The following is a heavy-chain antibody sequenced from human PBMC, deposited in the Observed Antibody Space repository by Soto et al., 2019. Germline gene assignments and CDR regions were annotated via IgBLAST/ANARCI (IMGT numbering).Heavy chain of an antibody. CDR1: GFTFSSYW. J-gene: IGHJ6*02. Sequence: ELQLVESGGGLVQPGGSLRLSCVDSGFTFSSYWRSWVRQAPVKGLEWVGNIKQDGSEENYVDSVKGRFTISRDNAKNSMYLQMNSLRVEDTAVYYCARIAASGRGWDVWGQGTTVVVSS. V-gene: IGHV3-7*01. D-gene: IGHD6-13*01. CDR2: IKQDGSEE. CDR3: ARIAASGRGWDV.